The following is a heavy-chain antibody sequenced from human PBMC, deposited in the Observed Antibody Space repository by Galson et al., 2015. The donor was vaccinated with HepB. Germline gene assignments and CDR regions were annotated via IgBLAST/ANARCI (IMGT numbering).Heavy chain of an antibody. J-gene: IGHJ4*02. V-gene: IGHV1-69*04. CDR3: ARGGYDYVWGSYRPTLDY. Sequence: SVKVSCKASGGTFSSYAISWVRQAPGQGLEWMGRIIPILGIANYAQKFQGRVTITADKSTSTAYMELSSLRSEDTAVYYCARGGYDYVWGSYRPTLDYWGQGTLVTVSS. CDR1: GGTFSSYA. CDR2: IIPILGIA. D-gene: IGHD3-16*02.